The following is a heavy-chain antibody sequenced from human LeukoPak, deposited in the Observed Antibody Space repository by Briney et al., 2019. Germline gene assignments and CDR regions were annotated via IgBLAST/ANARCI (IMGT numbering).Heavy chain of an antibody. CDR2: INPNSGGT. Sequence: GASVKVSCKASGYTFTGYYMHWVRQAPGQGLEWMGWINPNSGGTNYAQKFQGRVTMTRDTSISTAYMELSRLRSDDTAVYYCARGSIVVVVAATDFDYWGQGTLVTVSS. J-gene: IGHJ4*02. CDR1: GYTFTGYY. V-gene: IGHV1-2*02. D-gene: IGHD2-15*01. CDR3: ARGSIVVVVAATDFDY.